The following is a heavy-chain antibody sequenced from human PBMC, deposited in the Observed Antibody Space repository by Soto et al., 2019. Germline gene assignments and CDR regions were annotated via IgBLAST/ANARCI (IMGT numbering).Heavy chain of an antibody. D-gene: IGHD6-19*01. J-gene: IGHJ4*02. CDR3: ASGPQWLVPDFDY. V-gene: IGHV4-34*01. CDR2: INHSEST. Sequence: QVQLQQWGAGLLKPSETLSLTCAVYDGSLIGYYWSWIRQPPGKGLEWIGEINHSESTNYNPSLKSRVTISTDTSKNQFSLKLTSVTAADTAVYYCASGPQWLVPDFDYWGQGTLVTVSS. CDR1: DGSLIGYY.